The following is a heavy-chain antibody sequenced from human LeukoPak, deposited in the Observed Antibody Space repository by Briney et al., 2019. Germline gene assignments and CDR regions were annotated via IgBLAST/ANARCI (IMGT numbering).Heavy chain of an antibody. V-gene: IGHV3-74*01. CDR2: INGDGSST. J-gene: IGHJ4*02. CDR3: ARGGGYSYGTPSGW. Sequence: GGSLRLSCAASGFTFSNYGVHWVRQAPGKGLVWVSRINGDGSSTTYADFVKGRFTISRDNAKNTLHLQMNSLRAEDTAVYYCARGGGYSYGTPSGWWGQGTLVTVSS. CDR1: GFTFSNYG. D-gene: IGHD5-18*01.